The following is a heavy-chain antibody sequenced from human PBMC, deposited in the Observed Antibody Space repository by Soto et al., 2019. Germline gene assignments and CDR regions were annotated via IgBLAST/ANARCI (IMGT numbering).Heavy chain of an antibody. CDR3: ARDQSQGQMLLPYFDY. CDR2: IRSVSHFI. J-gene: IGHJ4*02. CDR1: GFNFPGYS. Sequence: VQLVESGGGLVKPGGSLRLSCAASGFNFPGYSMNWVRQAPGKGLEWVTSIRSVSHFIYYADSVRGRFTISRDNARDSLLLQMNSLRAGDTGVYFCARDQSQGQMLLPYFDYWGQGTLVTVSS. D-gene: IGHD3-10*02. V-gene: IGHV3-21*04.